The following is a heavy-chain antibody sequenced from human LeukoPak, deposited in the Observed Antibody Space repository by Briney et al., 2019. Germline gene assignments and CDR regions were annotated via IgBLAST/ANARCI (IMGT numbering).Heavy chain of an antibody. CDR2: ISGSGGST. Sequence: GGSLRLSCAASGFTFSSYAMSWVRQAPGKRLEWVSAISGSGGSTYYADSVKGRFTISRDNSKNTLYLQMNSLRAEDTAVYYCAKALGELKSPIFGYWGQGTLVTVSS. J-gene: IGHJ4*02. V-gene: IGHV3-23*01. CDR1: GFTFSSYA. CDR3: AKALGELKSPIFGY. D-gene: IGHD1-7*01.